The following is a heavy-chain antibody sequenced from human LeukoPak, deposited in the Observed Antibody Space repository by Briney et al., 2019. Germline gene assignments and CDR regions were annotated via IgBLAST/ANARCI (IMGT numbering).Heavy chain of an antibody. CDR3: ARDWIDRSLDY. J-gene: IGHJ4*01. V-gene: IGHV3-33*01. Sequence: PGGSLRLSCAASGFTFSDYGIHWVRQAPGKGLEWVAVLSPHANYEYYADSVQGRFTMSRDDSKNTVYLLMNSLTDEETGVYYCARDWIDRSLDYWGLEPWSPSPQ. CDR2: LSPHANYE. CDR1: GFTFSDYG. D-gene: IGHD2-2*03.